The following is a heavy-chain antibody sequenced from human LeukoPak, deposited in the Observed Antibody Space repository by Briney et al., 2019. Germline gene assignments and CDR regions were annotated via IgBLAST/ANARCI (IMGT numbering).Heavy chain of an antibody. Sequence: PSETLSLTCAVYGGSFSGYYWSWIRQPPGKGLEWIGEINHSGSTNYNPSLKSRVTISVDTSKNQFSLKLSSVTAADTAVYYCARNRVGILQNSGYRYWGQGTLVTVSS. CDR2: INHSGST. J-gene: IGHJ4*02. CDR3: ARNRVGILQNSGYRY. V-gene: IGHV4-34*01. CDR1: GGSFSGYY. D-gene: IGHD3-22*01.